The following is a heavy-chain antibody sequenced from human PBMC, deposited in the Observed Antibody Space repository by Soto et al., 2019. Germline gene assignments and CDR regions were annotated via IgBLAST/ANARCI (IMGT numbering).Heavy chain of an antibody. CDR2: INHSGST. Sequence: PSETLSLTCAVYGGSFSGYYWSWIRQPPGKGLEWIGEINHSGSTNYNPSLKSRVTISVDTSKNQFSLKLSSVTAADTAVYYCARGQVVDDSSGPYYYGSGSYLDYWGQGTLVTVSS. CDR1: GGSFSGYY. J-gene: IGHJ4*02. V-gene: IGHV4-34*01. CDR3: ARGQVVDDSSGPYYYGSGSYLDY. D-gene: IGHD3-10*01.